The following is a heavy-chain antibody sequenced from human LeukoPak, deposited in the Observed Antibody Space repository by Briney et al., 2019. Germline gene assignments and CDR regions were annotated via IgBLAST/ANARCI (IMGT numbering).Heavy chain of an antibody. D-gene: IGHD3-3*01. Sequence: GGSLRLSCAASGFTFSNAWMSWVRQAPGKGLEWVGFIRSKAYGGTTEYAASVKGRFTISRDDSKSIAYLQMNSLKTEDTAVYYCTRDPLPYDFWSGYLNWGQGTLVTVSS. V-gene: IGHV3-49*04. CDR3: TRDPLPYDFWSGYLN. J-gene: IGHJ4*02. CDR1: GFTFSNAW. CDR2: IRSKAYGGTT.